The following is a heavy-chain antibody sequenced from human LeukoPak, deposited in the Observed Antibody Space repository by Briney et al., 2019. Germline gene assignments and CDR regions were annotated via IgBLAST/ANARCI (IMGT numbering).Heavy chain of an antibody. V-gene: IGHV3-21*01. CDR1: GFSFSTYS. J-gene: IGHJ4*02. Sequence: GGSLRLSCAASGFSFSTYSMNWVRQAPGKGLEWVSIIGSSGSHIYYADSMKGRFTISRDNAKNSLFLQMNSLRAEDTAVYYCARQGYYDRSGYYSWGQGTLVTVSS. CDR2: IGSSGSHI. CDR3: ARQGYYDRSGYYS. D-gene: IGHD3-22*01.